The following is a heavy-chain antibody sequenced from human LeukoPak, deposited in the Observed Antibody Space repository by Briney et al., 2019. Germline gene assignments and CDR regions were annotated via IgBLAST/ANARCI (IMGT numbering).Heavy chain of an antibody. CDR1: GFTFSSYW. CDR2: INGDGRNI. J-gene: IGHJ4*02. CDR3: ARGKHCSGGSCHAFDY. V-gene: IGHV3-74*01. Sequence: GSLRLSCVASGFTFSSYWMHWVRQDPRKGLVWVSRINGDGRNINYADSVRGRFTISRDNAKNSLYLQMNSLRAEDTAVYYCARGKHCSGGSCHAFDYWGQGTLVTVSS. D-gene: IGHD2-15*01.